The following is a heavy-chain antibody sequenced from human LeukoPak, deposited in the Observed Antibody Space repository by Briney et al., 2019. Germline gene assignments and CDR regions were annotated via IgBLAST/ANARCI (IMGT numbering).Heavy chain of an antibody. CDR1: GFTFSSYG. Sequence: GGSLRLSCAASGFTFSSYGMRWVRQAPGKGLEWVAVISYDGSNKYYADSVKGRFAISRDKSKNTLHLQMNSLRAEDAAVYFCAREASSGLGAFDIWGQGTMVTVSS. CDR2: ISYDGSNK. V-gene: IGHV3-30*03. D-gene: IGHD3-22*01. J-gene: IGHJ3*02. CDR3: AREASSGLGAFDI.